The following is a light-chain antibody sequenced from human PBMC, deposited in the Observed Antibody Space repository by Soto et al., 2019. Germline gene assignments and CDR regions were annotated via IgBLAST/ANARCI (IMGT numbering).Light chain of an antibody. J-gene: IGLJ1*01. V-gene: IGLV9-49*01. Sequence: VLTQPPSASASLGASVTLTCTLSSGYSNYKVDWYQQRPGKGPRFVMRVGTGGIVGSKGDGIPDRFSVLGSGLNRYLTIKNIQEEDESDYHCGADHGSGSNFVYVFGTGTKLTVL. CDR3: GADHGSGSNFVYV. CDR1: SGYSNYK. CDR2: VGTGGIVG.